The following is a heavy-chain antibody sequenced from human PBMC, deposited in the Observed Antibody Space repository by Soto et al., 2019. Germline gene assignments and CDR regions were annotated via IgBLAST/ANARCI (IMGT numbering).Heavy chain of an antibody. CDR2: ISGSSSSK. Sequence: GGSVRLSCAASGFTFRSYSMNWVRQAPGKGLEWVSYISGSSSSKYYADSVKGRFTISRDNAKNSLYLQMNSLRDEDTAVYYCARDENYYDSSGCGYWGQGTQVTVSS. D-gene: IGHD3-22*01. V-gene: IGHV3-48*02. CDR1: GFTFRSYS. J-gene: IGHJ4*02. CDR3: ARDENYYDSSGCGY.